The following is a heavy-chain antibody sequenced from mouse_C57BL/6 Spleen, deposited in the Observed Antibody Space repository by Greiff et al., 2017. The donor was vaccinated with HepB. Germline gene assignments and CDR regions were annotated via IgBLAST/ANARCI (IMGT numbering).Heavy chain of an antibody. CDR2: ISDGGSYT. CDR1: GFTFSSYA. V-gene: IGHV5-4*03. CDR3: ARGNWGGVYYFDY. Sequence: EVKLMESGGGLVKPGGSLKLSCAASGFTFSSYAMSWVRQTPEKRLEWVATISDGGSYTYYPDNVKGRFTISRDNAKNNLYLQMSHLKSEDTAMYYCARGNWGGVYYFDYWGQGTTLTVSS. D-gene: IGHD4-1*01. J-gene: IGHJ2*01.